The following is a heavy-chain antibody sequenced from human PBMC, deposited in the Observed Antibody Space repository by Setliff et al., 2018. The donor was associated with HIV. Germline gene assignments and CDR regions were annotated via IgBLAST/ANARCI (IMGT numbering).Heavy chain of an antibody. CDR2: FYYNGDS. V-gene: IGHV4-39*01. CDR1: GDSVNDRSYF. D-gene: IGHD2-2*01. Sequence: SETLSLTCTVSGDSVNDRSYFWGWIRQPPGKGLEWIGTFYYNGDSRYNPSLKGRVTISVDTSKNQFSLNLTSVTAADTAVYYCARQNRGCSSTSCLNYYMDVWGKGTTVTVSS. CDR3: ARQNRGCSSTSCLNYYMDV. J-gene: IGHJ6*03.